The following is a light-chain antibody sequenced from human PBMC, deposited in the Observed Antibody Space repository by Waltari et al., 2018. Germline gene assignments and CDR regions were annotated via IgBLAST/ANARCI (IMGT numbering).Light chain of an antibody. J-gene: IGLJ3*02. CDR3: CSYAGSTTSVV. Sequence: QSALTQPASVSGSPGQSITISCTGTSSDVGGYKYVSWYQQHPGKAPKLMSDNVSKRPSGVSNRVSGAKSGSTASLTISGLQAEDEADYYCCSYAGSTTSVVFGGGTKVTVL. CDR1: SSDVGGYKY. CDR2: NVS. V-gene: IGLV2-23*02.